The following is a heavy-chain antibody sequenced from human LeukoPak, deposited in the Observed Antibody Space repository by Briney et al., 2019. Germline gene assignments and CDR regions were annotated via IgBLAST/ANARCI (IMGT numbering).Heavy chain of an antibody. V-gene: IGHV3-74*01. CDR1: GFTFSSYW. D-gene: IGHD6-13*01. CDR3: ARYSSSRPFDY. J-gene: IGHJ4*02. CDR2: INSDGSST. Sequence: GGSLRLSCAASGFTFSSYWMHWVRQAPGKGLVWVSRINSDGSSTKYADSVKGRFTISRDNAKNTMYLQMNSLRAEDTAVYYCARYSSSRPFDYWGQGTLVTVSS.